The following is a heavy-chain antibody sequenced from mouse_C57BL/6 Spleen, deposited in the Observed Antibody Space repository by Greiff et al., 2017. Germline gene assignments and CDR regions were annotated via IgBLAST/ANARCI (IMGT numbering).Heavy chain of an antibody. Sequence: QVQLQQSGAELVKPGASVKMSCKASGYTFTSYWITWVKQRPGQGLEWIGGIYPGSGSTNYNEKFKSKATLTVDTSSSTAYMQLSSLTSEDSAVYYCARSPLTGTGFDYWGQGTTLTVSS. CDR1: GYTFTSYW. CDR2: IYPGSGST. D-gene: IGHD4-1*01. V-gene: IGHV1-55*01. J-gene: IGHJ2*01. CDR3: ARSPLTGTGFDY.